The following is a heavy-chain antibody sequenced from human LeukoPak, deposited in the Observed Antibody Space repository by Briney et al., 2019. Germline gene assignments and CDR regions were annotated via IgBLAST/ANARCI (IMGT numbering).Heavy chain of an antibody. D-gene: IGHD3-3*01. CDR2: IYYSGST. J-gene: IGHJ5*02. CDR1: GGSISSGGYY. Sequence: SQTLSLTGTVSGGSISSGGYYWSWIRQHPGKGLEWIGYIYYSGSTYYNPSLKSRVTISVDTSKNQFSLKLSSVTAADTAVYYCARATYYGHWFDPWGQGTLVTVSS. V-gene: IGHV4-31*03. CDR3: ARATYYGHWFDP.